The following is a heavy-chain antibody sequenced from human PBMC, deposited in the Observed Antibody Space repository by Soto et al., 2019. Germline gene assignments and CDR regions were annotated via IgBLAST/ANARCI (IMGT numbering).Heavy chain of an antibody. Sequence: QVQLVESGGGLVKPGGSLRLSCVASGFSFIDYYMSWIRQAPGKGLEWISYISGSNAYTKYADSVRGRFTISRDNAKNSLYLQMNSLRAEDTAVYYCARSDPSSGWCCNRFDPWGQGTLVTVSS. CDR1: GFSFIDYY. D-gene: IGHD6-19*01. CDR2: ISGSNAYT. CDR3: ARSDPSSGWCCNRFDP. V-gene: IGHV3-11*05. J-gene: IGHJ5*02.